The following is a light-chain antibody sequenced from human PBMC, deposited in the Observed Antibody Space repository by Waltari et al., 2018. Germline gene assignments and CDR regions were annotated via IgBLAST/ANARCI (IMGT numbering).Light chain of an antibody. CDR1: RSTTGKHY. Sequence: QSVLTQPPSVSAAPGQRVTISCPRCRSTTGKHYVSWYRQFPGTAPKLLIYENTERPSGIPGRFSGSKSGTSATLDITGLQAGDEADYYCGTWDSSLSGAVFGGGTHLTVL. CDR2: ENT. V-gene: IGLV1-51*02. CDR3: GTWDSSLSGAV. J-gene: IGLJ7*01.